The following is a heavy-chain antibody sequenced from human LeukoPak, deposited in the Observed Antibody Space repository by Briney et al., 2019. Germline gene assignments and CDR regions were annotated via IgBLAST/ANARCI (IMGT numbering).Heavy chain of an antibody. CDR2: IYYSGST. J-gene: IGHJ4*02. CDR3: ARQYPEPGIAVAGTLDY. V-gene: IGHV4-59*08. Sequence: SETLSLTCTVSGGSISSYYWSWIRQPPGKGLEWIGYIYYSGSTNYNPSLKSRVTISVDTPKNQFSLKLSSVTAADTAVYYCARQYPEPGIAVAGTLDYWGQGTLVTVSS. CDR1: GGSISSYY. D-gene: IGHD6-19*01.